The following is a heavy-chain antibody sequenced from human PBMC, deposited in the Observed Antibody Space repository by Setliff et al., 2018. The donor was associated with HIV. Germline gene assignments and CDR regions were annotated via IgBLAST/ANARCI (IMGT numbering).Heavy chain of an antibody. V-gene: IGHV4-59*01. J-gene: IGHJ6*03. CDR3: ARFQAWQLGRRGGYYYYMDV. CDR2: IHYSGSS. CDR1: GGSISGYY. D-gene: IGHD1-1*01. Sequence: PSETLSLTCTVSGGSISGYYWSWVRQPPEKRLELIGSIHYSGSSDHNPSLKSRITISVDMSRNQFSLVLSSVTAAGTAVYYCARFQAWQLGRRGGYYYYMDVWGKGTTVTVSS.